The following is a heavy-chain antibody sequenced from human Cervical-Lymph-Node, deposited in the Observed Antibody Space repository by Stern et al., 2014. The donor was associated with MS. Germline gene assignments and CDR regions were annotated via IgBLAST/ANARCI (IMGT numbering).Heavy chain of an antibody. Sequence: VQLLESGAEVKKPGASVTVSCRTSGYTFIDYYIHWVRQATGQGLEWMGIINLSDGATTYAQKFQGRVTMTRDTSTNTAYMQLGSLTSEDTAVFFCAREGADNDAFDVWGQGTMVTVSS. V-gene: IGHV1-46*03. CDR2: INLSDGAT. CDR3: AREGADNDAFDV. CDR1: GYTFIDYY. J-gene: IGHJ3*01. D-gene: IGHD1-26*01.